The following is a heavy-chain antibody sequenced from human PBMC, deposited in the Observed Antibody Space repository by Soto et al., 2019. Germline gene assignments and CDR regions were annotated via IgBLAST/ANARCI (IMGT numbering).Heavy chain of an antibody. CDR1: GYTFTSYY. J-gene: IGHJ6*02. Sequence: ASVKVSCKASGYTFTSYYMHWVRQAPGQGLEWMGIINPSGGSTSYAQKFQGRVTMTRDTSTSTVYMELSSLRSEDTAVYYCARGLRFLEWLLYSDYYYYGMDVWGQGTTVTVSS. CDR2: INPSGGST. D-gene: IGHD3-3*01. CDR3: ARGLRFLEWLLYSDYYYYGMDV. V-gene: IGHV1-46*01.